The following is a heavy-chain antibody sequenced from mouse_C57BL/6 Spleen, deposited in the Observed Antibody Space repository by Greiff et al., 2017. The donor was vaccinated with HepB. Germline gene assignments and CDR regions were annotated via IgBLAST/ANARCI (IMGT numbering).Heavy chain of an antibody. CDR2: INYDGSST. CDR1: GFTFSDYY. Sequence: EVQLVESEGGLVQPGSSMKLSCTASGFTFSDYYMAWVRQVPEKGLEWVANINYDGSSTYYLDSLKSRFIISRDNAKNILYLQMSSLKSEDTATYYCARGGAYGNEVWFAYWGQGTLVTVAA. V-gene: IGHV5-16*01. CDR3: ARGGAYGNEVWFAY. J-gene: IGHJ3*01. D-gene: IGHD2-1*01.